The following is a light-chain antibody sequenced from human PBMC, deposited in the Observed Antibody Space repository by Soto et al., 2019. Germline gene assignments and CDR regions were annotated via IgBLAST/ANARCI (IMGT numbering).Light chain of an antibody. CDR3: SSFTTSSTYV. V-gene: IGLV2-14*01. CDR2: EVN. CDR1: SSDIGAYNY. J-gene: IGLJ1*01. Sequence: QSVLTQPVSVSGSPGQSITISCTGTSSDIGAYNYVSWYQQYPGRAPKLMIYEVNNRPSGVSNRFSGSKSGNTASLTISGLQAEDEADYYCSSFTTSSTYVVGAGTKVTVL.